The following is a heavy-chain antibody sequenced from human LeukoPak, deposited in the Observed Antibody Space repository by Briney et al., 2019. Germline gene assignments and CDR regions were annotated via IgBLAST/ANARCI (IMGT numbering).Heavy chain of an antibody. Sequence: SETLSLTCTVSGGSISSYYWSWIRQPPGKGLEWIGYIYYSGSTNYNPSLKSRVTISVDTSKNQSSLKLSSVTAADTAVYYCARRRLVRGVIEDYFDYWGQGTLVTVSS. CDR1: GGSISSYY. V-gene: IGHV4-59*08. D-gene: IGHD3-10*01. J-gene: IGHJ4*02. CDR3: ARRRLVRGVIEDYFDY. CDR2: IYYSGST.